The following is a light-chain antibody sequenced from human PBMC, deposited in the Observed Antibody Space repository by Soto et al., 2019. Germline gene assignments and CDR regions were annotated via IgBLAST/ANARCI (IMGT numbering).Light chain of an antibody. CDR3: LQDYTYPLT. V-gene: IGKV1-6*01. Sequence: AIQMTQSPSSLPASVGDSVTVTCRASQDIRNDLGWYQQKPGKAPQLLISAASNLESGVPSRFSGSGSGKHFSLTIRGLQAEDYATYFCLQDYTYPLTFGQGTKLEIK. J-gene: IGKJ2*01. CDR2: AAS. CDR1: QDIRND.